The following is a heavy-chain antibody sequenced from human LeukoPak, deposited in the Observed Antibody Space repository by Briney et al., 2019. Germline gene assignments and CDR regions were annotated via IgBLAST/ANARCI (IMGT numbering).Heavy chain of an antibody. CDR1: GFTFSNYG. Sequence: TGGSLRLSCAASGFTFSNYGMSWVRQAPGKGLEWVSAISSSGGSTYYADSVKGRFTISRDNSKNTLYLQMNSLRAEDTALYYCAKYSPYDILTGSTYYFDYWGQGTLVTVSS. J-gene: IGHJ4*02. CDR3: AKYSPYDILTGSTYYFDY. CDR2: ISSSGGST. D-gene: IGHD3-9*01. V-gene: IGHV3-23*01.